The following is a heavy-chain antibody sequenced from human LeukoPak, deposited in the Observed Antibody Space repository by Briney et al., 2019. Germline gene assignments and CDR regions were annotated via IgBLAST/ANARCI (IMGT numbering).Heavy chain of an antibody. D-gene: IGHD6-13*01. V-gene: IGHV3-33*06. CDR1: GFTFSSYG. CDR3: AKEVGDSSSWSIDY. J-gene: IGHJ4*02. Sequence: PGGSLRLSCAASGFTFSSYGMHWVRQAPGKGLEWVAVIWYDGSNKYYADSVKGRFTISRDNSKNTLYLQRNSLRAEDTAVYYWAKEVGDSSSWSIDYWGQGTLVTVSS. CDR2: IWYDGSNK.